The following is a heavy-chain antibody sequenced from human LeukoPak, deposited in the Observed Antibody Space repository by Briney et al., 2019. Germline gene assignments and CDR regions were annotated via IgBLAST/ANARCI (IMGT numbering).Heavy chain of an antibody. Sequence: TGGSLRLSCAASGFTFSGYWMGWVRQAPGKGLEWVANIKQDGSEKYYVDSVKGRFTISRDNAKNSLYLQMNSLRAEDTALYYCARARGSYFQAFDIWGQGTTVTVSS. CDR2: IKQDGSEK. D-gene: IGHD1-26*01. V-gene: IGHV3-7*03. J-gene: IGHJ3*02. CDR1: GFTFSGYW. CDR3: ARARGSYFQAFDI.